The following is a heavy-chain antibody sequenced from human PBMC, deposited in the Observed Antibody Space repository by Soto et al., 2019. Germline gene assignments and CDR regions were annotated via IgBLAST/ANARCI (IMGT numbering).Heavy chain of an antibody. V-gene: IGHV3-49*04. CDR1: GLTFGDYA. D-gene: IGHD3-22*01. J-gene: IGHJ4*02. Sequence: GSLSLSCTASGLTFGDYAMSWVRHAPGKGLEWVGFIRSKAYGGTTEYAASVKGRFTISRDDSKSIAYLQMNSLKTEDTAVYYCNRGHYYDSSATGFEYWGQGTLVTVSA. CDR3: NRGHYYDSSATGFEY. CDR2: IRSKAYGGTT.